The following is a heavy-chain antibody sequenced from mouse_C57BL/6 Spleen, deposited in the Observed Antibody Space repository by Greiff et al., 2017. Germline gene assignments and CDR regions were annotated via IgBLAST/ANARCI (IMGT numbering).Heavy chain of an antibody. J-gene: IGHJ3*01. V-gene: IGHV1-64*01. CDR2: IHPNSGST. D-gene: IGHD1-1*01. CDR1: GYTFTSYW. CDR3: AREGPITTVVEGFAY. Sequence: QVQLQQPGAELVKPGASVKLSCKASGYTFTSYWMHWVKQRPGQGLEWIGMIHPNSGSTNYNEKFKSKATLTVDKSSSTAYMQLSSLTSEDSAVYYCAREGPITTVVEGFAYWGQGTMVTVSA.